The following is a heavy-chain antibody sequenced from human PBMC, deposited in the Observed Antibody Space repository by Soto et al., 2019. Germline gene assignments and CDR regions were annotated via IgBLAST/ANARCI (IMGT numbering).Heavy chain of an antibody. CDR1: GYSFTSYW. CDR2: IFPGDSDA. J-gene: IGHJ4*02. D-gene: IGHD3-10*01. V-gene: IGHV5-51*01. Sequence: GESLKISCKGSGYSFTSYWIAWVRQMPGKGLEWMGIIFPGDSDATYSPPFEGRVTISADKSISTAYLQWSGLKASDTAIYFCARASYYSNGGYFDYWGQGSLVTVSS. CDR3: ARASYYSNGGYFDY.